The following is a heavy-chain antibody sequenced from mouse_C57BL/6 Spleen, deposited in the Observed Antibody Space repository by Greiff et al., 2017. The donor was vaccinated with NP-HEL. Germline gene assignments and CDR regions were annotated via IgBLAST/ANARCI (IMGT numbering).Heavy chain of an antibody. D-gene: IGHD2-4*01. Sequence: EVQLQQSGPGLVKPSPSLSLTCSVTGYSITSGYYWNWIRQFPGNKLEWMGYISYDGSNNYNPSLKNRTSITRDTSKNRFFLKLNSVTTEDTATYYCAREGDYGGRAAYWGQGTLVTVSA. V-gene: IGHV3-6*01. CDR3: AREGDYGGRAAY. CDR2: ISYDGSN. J-gene: IGHJ3*01. CDR1: GYSITSGYY.